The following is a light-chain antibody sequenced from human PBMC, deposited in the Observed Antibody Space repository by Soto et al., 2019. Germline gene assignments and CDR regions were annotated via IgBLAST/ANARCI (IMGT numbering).Light chain of an antibody. CDR3: QQYSSSLYT. CDR2: RAS. Sequence: EVVLTQSPGTLSLSPGERATLSCRASQSVTDNYVAWYQLKPGQPPRLLIYRASSRATGIPDRFKGSGSGTDFTLTISRLEPEDFAVYFCQQYSSSLYTFGQGTKLEIK. V-gene: IGKV3-20*01. CDR1: QSVTDNY. J-gene: IGKJ2*01.